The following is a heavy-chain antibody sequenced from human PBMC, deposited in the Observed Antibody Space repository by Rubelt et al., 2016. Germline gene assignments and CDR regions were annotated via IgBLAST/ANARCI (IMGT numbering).Heavy chain of an antibody. V-gene: IGHV3-74*01. CDR1: GFTFSSHW. J-gene: IGHJ4*02. D-gene: IGHD1-1*01. CDR3: AKEITTVGRPAFDS. CDR2: LNGDGSSI. Sequence: EVQLLESGGGLVQPGGSLRLSCAASGFTFSSHWVHWVRQVPGKGLVWVSRLNGDGSSIRYAGSVKGRFTISRDNGKNTLYLQWDSLSAEDTAVYYWAKEITTVGRPAFDSWGQGTLVTVSS.